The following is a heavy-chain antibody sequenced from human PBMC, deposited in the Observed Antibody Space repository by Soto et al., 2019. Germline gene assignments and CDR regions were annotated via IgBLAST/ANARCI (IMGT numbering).Heavy chain of an antibody. CDR3: AREKAVACTGWLYX. J-gene: IGHJ5*02. CDR2: VHTSGRT. V-gene: IGHV4-4*07. Sequence: LSLTCTVSGYSISSYFWSWIRQPAGKGLEWIVRVHTSGRTTYNPSLKIRVTMSVDTSKSQFSLKLTSVTAADTAVYYCAREKAVACTGWLYXWGQGTSVTVSX. CDR1: GYSISSYF. D-gene: IGHD6-19*01.